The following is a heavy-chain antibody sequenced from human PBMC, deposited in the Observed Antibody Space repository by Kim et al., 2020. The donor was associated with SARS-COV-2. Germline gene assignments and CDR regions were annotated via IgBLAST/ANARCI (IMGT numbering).Heavy chain of an antibody. J-gene: IGHJ4*02. Sequence: GGSLRLSCAASGFTFSNTWMSWVHQAPGKGLEWVGRIKSKTDGGTTDYAAPVKGRFTISRDDSKNTLYLQMNSLKTEDTAVYFCTTDRSRVLGTYWGQGTLVTVSS. CDR3: TTDRSRVLGTY. CDR2: IKSKTDGGTT. CDR1: GFTFSNTW. D-gene: IGHD6-13*01. V-gene: IGHV3-15*01.